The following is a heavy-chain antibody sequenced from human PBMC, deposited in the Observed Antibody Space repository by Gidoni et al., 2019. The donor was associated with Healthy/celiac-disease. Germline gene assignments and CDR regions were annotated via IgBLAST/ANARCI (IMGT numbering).Heavy chain of an antibody. CDR3: ARVRELRYFDWSPRGGWFDP. CDR2: INHSGST. D-gene: IGHD3-9*01. J-gene: IGHJ5*02. Sequence: QEQLQKWGAGLLKPSETLSLTCADYGGSLSGYYWTWNRQPPGKGLEWFGEINHSGSTNYNPSLKSRVTISVDTSKNLFSLKLSSVTAADTAVYSCARVRELRYFDWSPRGGWFDPWGQGTLVTVSS. CDR1: GGSLSGYY. V-gene: IGHV4-34*01.